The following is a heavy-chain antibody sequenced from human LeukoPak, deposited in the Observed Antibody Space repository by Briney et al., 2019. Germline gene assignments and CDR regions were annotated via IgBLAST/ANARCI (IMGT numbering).Heavy chain of an antibody. J-gene: IGHJ3*02. CDR2: VNRNSGGT. CDR1: GYTLTGYY. V-gene: IGHV1-2*02. Sequence: SLKLSCTAAGYTLTGYYMHWVRQAPGQGLGWMGWVNRNSGGTNYAQKFQGRVTMTRATSISTAYMGLSRLTSDDTAVYYCARVPPIVGADVFDIWGQGTMVTVPS. CDR3: ARVPPIVGADVFDI. D-gene: IGHD3-10*01.